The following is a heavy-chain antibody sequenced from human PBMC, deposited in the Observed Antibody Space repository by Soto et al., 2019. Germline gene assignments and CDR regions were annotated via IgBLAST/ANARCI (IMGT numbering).Heavy chain of an antibody. V-gene: IGHV1-46*01. J-gene: IGHJ6*02. Sequence: ASVKVSCKASGYTFTSYYMHWVRQAPGQGLEWMGIINPSGGSTSYAQKFQGRVTMTRDTSTSTVYMELSSLRSEDTAVYYCARDKGVAGAAYYGMDVWGQGTTVTVSS. CDR2: INPSGGST. D-gene: IGHD6-19*01. CDR1: GYTFTSYY. CDR3: ARDKGVAGAAYYGMDV.